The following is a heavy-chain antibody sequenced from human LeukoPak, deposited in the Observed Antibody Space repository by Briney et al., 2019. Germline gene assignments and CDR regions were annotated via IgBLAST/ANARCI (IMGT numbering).Heavy chain of an antibody. CDR1: GGSVSSTNYY. J-gene: IGHJ5*02. D-gene: IGHD3-10*01. V-gene: IGHV4-39*01. CDR3: ARHDYYGSLNWFDP. Sequence: SETLSLTCTVSGGSVSSTNYYWGWIRQPPGEGLEWIGSIFYSGTTYYNPSLKSRVTISLDTSKDQFSLKLSSVTAADTAVYYCARHDYYGSLNWFDPWGQGTLVTVSS. CDR2: IFYSGTT.